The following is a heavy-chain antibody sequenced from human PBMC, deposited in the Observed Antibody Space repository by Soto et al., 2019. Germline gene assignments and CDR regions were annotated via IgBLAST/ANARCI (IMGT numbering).Heavy chain of an antibody. CDR3: ASSPDFNYDYVWGSYRWYNWFDP. CDR2: ISSSSSYI. V-gene: IGHV3-21*01. J-gene: IGHJ5*02. CDR1: GFTFSSYS. D-gene: IGHD3-16*02. Sequence: GVLRLSCAASGFTFSSYSMNWVRQAPGKGLEWVSSISSSSSYIYYADSVKGRFTISRDNAKNSLYLQMNSLRAEDTAVYYCASSPDFNYDYVWGSYRWYNWFDPWGQGTLVTVSS.